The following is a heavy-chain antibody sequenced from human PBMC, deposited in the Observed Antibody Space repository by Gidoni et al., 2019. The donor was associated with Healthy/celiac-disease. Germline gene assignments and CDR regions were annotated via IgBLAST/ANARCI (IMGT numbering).Heavy chain of an antibody. J-gene: IGHJ6*02. D-gene: IGHD3-3*01. CDR1: GGTFSSYA. V-gene: IGHV1-69*01. CDR2: IIPIFGTA. CDR3: ARGDTIFGVVITSHYYYGMDV. Sequence: QVQLVQSGAEVKKPGSSVKVSCKASGGTFSSYAISWVRQAPGQGLEWMGGIIPIFGTANYAQKFQGRVTITADESTSTAYMELSSLRSEDTAVYYCARGDTIFGVVITSHYYYGMDVWGQGTTVTVSS.